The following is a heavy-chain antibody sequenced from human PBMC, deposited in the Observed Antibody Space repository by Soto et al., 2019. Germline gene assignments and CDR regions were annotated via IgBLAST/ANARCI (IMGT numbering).Heavy chain of an antibody. Sequence: SETLSLTCTVSGGSISSGGYYWSWIRQHPGKGLEWIGYIYYSGSTYCNPSLKSRVTISVDTSKNQFSLKLSSVTAADTAVYYCARERIAAAGNWFDPWGQGTLVTVSS. CDR1: GGSISSGGYY. CDR2: IYYSGST. J-gene: IGHJ5*02. CDR3: ARERIAAAGNWFDP. V-gene: IGHV4-31*03. D-gene: IGHD6-25*01.